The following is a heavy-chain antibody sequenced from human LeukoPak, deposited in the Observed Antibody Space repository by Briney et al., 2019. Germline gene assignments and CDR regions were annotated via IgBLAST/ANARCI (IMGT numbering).Heavy chain of an antibody. D-gene: IGHD2-8*01. CDR2: ISSSGSSI. J-gene: IGHJ4*02. Sequence: PSETLSLTCTVSGGSISTSSYYWGWVRQAPGKGLEWVSYISSSGSSIFYADSVKGRFTVSRDNAKNSLYLQMNSLRAEDTAVYYCARSGVVMVYAIYFDYWGQGALVTVSS. V-gene: IGHV3-48*01. CDR3: ARSGVVMVYAIYFDY. CDR1: GGSISTSSYY.